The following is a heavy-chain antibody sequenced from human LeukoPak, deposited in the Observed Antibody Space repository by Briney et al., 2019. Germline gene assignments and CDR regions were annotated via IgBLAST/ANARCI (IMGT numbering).Heavy chain of an antibody. CDR2: ISTRSSYI. Sequence: PGGSLRLSCAASGFTFSSYGMNWVRQAPGKGLEWVPSISTRSSYIYYADSVKGRFTISRDNARNSLSLQMNSLRAEDTAVYYCAARDSYGSGSYPIDYWGQGTLVTVSS. V-gene: IGHV3-21*01. CDR1: GFTFSSYG. J-gene: IGHJ4*02. D-gene: IGHD3-10*01. CDR3: AARDSYGSGSYPIDY.